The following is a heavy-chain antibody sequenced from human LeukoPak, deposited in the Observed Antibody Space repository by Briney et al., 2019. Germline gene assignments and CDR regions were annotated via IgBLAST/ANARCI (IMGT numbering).Heavy chain of an antibody. V-gene: IGHV4-39*07. CDR3: ARENRIAVAGTDLYPDY. Sequence: SETLSLTCSVSGGSISSYYWGWIRQPPGKGLEWIGSIYYSGSTYYNPSLKSRVTISVDTSKNQFSLKLSSVTAADTAVYYCARENRIAVAGTDLYPDYWGQGTLVTVSS. J-gene: IGHJ4*02. CDR1: GGSISSYY. CDR2: IYYSGST. D-gene: IGHD6-19*01.